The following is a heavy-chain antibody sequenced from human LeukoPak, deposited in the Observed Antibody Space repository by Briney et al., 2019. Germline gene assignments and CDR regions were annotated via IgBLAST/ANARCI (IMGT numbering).Heavy chain of an antibody. CDR3: ARANGYLRSYFDY. V-gene: IGHV4-39*07. Sequence: SETPSLTCTVSGGSISSSSYYWGWIRQPPGKGLEWIGSIYYSGSTYYNPSLKSRVTISVDTSKNQFSLKLSSVTAADTAVYYCARANGYLRSYFDYWGQGTLVTVSS. J-gene: IGHJ4*02. CDR2: IYYSGST. CDR1: GGSISSSSYY. D-gene: IGHD5-24*01.